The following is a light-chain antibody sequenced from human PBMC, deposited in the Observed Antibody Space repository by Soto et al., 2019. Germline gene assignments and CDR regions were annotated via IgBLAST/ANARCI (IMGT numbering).Light chain of an antibody. Sequence: QSALTQPASVSGSPGQSITISCTGTSSDVGGYHYVSWYQQHPGKAPKLMIYXXXNRXSXXXNXXXGSKSGNTASLTISGLQAXDXADYYCSSYTNNDAWVFGGGTKVTVL. V-gene: IGLV2-14*01. CDR1: SSDVGGYHY. CDR2: XXX. J-gene: IGLJ3*02. CDR3: SSYTNNDAWV.